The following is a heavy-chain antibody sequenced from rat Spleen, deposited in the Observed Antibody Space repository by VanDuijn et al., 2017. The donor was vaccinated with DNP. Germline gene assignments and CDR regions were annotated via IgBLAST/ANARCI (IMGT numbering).Heavy chain of an antibody. D-gene: IGHD1-12*02. J-gene: IGHJ3*01. CDR2: IRFDGGST. CDR3: ASSYFYDGTYYPFTY. Sequence: EVQLVETGGGLVQPGGSLKLSCVASGFTFSNYWMYWIRQAPGKGLEWVAYIRFDGGSTYYGDSVKGRFTISRDNAKSTLYLQMDSLKSEDTATYYCASSYFYDGTYYPFTYWGQGTLVTVSS. V-gene: IGHV5-58*01. CDR1: GFTFSNYW.